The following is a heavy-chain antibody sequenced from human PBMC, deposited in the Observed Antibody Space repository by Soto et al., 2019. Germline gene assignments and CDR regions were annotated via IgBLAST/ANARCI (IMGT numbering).Heavy chain of an antibody. Sequence: ASVKVSCKASGYTFSSYAMHWVRQAPGQRLEWMGWINAGNGNTKYSQKFQGSVTITRDTSASTAYMELRSLRSEDTAIYYCARGLFPFDYWGQGTLVTVSS. D-gene: IGHD2-21*01. V-gene: IGHV1-3*01. CDR1: GYTFSSYA. J-gene: IGHJ4*02. CDR2: INAGNGNT. CDR3: ARGLFPFDY.